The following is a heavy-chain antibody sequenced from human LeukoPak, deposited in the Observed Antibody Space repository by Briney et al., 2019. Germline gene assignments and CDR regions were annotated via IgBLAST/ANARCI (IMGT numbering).Heavy chain of an antibody. V-gene: IGHV3-64*02. CDR1: GFTFSSYA. CDR2: INKNGGST. D-gene: IGHD3-22*01. CDR3: VRTDYYDSSGYYDDCDF. J-gene: IGHJ4*02. Sequence: GGSLRLSCAASGFTFSSYAMHWVRQAPGKALEYVSAINKNGGSTYYADSVKGRFTISRDNSNNTLYLQMGFVRAEDMAVYYCVRTDYYDSSGYYDDCDFWGQGTLVTVSS.